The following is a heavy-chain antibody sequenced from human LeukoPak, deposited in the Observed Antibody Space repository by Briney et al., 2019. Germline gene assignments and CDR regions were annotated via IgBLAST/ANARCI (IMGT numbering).Heavy chain of an antibody. V-gene: IGHV3-30*02. CDR3: ARDLYSGSYYDFDY. Sequence: GGSLRLSCAASGFTFSSYGMHWVRQAPGKGLEWVAFIRYDGSNKYYADSVKGRFTISRDNSKNTLYLQMNSLRAEDTAVYYCARDLYSGSYYDFDYWGQGTLVTVSS. D-gene: IGHD1-26*01. CDR2: IRYDGSNK. J-gene: IGHJ4*02. CDR1: GFTFSSYG.